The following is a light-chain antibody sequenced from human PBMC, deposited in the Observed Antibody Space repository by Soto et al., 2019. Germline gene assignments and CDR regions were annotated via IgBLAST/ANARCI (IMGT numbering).Light chain of an antibody. CDR2: ESN. CDR1: SSNIGNNY. V-gene: IGLV1-51*01. CDR3: GTWDSSLSVGV. Sequence: QSALTQPPSVSAAPGQKVTISCSGSSSNIGNNYVSWYQHLPGTAPKLLIYESNKRPSGIPDRFSGSKSDTSATLGISGLQTGDEADYYCGTWDSSLSVGVLGGGTKLTVL. J-gene: IGLJ3*02.